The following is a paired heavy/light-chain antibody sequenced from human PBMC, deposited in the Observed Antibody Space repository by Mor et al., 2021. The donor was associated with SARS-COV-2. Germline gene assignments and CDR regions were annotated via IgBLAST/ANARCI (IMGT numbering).Heavy chain of an antibody. CDR1: GFTFSTYA. Sequence: QVQLVQSGGGVVQPGRSLRLSCAASGFTFSTYAMHWVRQAAGKRLEWVASVSYDGNKKEYTDSVKGRFTISRDNPKNTLYLQMNRLRLEDTAIYYCAKITPNFLVYAFDYWGQGTLVSVSS. V-gene: IGHV3-30*02. J-gene: IGHJ4*02. CDR2: VSYDGNKK. CDR3: AKITPNFLVYAFDY. D-gene: IGHD2-8*01.
Light chain of an antibody. Sequence: EIVMTQSPASLSVSPGERVTLSCRASQTVNNDLAWYQQKPGQAPRLLIYSASTRAAGIPARFSGSGSGTVFTLTISSLQSEDFAVYYCQQYANWPPYTFGQGTRLEIK. CDR1: QTVNND. V-gene: IGKV3D-15*01. CDR2: SAS. J-gene: IGKJ2*01. CDR3: QQYANWPPYT.